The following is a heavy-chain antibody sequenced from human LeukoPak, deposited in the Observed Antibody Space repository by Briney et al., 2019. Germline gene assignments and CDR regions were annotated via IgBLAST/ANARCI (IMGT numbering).Heavy chain of an antibody. CDR1: GFTFNNYW. CDR3: ARETFSSFSMDV. V-gene: IGHV3-74*01. Sequence: GGSLRLSCAASGFTFNNYWMHWVHQAPGKGPVWVSRINSDGSTSYADSVKGRFTISRDNAKNTLYLQMSSLRAEDTAVYYCARETFSSFSMDVWGKGTTVTVSS. CDR2: INSDGST. J-gene: IGHJ6*03. D-gene: IGHD2-15*01.